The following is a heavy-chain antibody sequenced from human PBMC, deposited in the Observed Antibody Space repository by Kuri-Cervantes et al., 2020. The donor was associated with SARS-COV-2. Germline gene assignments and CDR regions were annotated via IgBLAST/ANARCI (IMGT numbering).Heavy chain of an antibody. D-gene: IGHD6-13*01. CDR2: INPNSGGT. CDR3: ARDLRWAAAGKATSVDY. Sequence: ASVKVSCKASGYTFTGYYMHWVRQAPGQGPEWMGWINPNSGGTNYAQKFQGRVTMTRDTSISTAYMELSRLRSDDTAVYYCARDLRWAAAGKATSVDYWGQGTLVTVSS. CDR1: GYTFTGYY. V-gene: IGHV1-2*02. J-gene: IGHJ4*02.